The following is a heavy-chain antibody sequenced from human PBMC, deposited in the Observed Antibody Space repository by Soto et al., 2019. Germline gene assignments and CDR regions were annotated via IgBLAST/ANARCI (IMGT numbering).Heavy chain of an antibody. CDR3: VGGYPWVGFDY. V-gene: IGHV4-4*02. CDR2: IYHSGSA. CDR1: GGSISSTNW. Sequence: SETLSLTCAVSGGSISSTNWWSWVRQPPGKGLEWIGEIYHSGSANYTPSLKSRVTISVDKSKNQFSLKLTSVTATDTAVYICVGGYPWVGFDYWGQGTLVTVSS. D-gene: IGHD3-22*01. J-gene: IGHJ4*02.